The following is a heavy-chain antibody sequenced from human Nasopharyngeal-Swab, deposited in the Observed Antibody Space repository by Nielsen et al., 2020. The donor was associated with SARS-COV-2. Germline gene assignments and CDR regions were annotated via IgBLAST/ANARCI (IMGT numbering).Heavy chain of an antibody. Sequence: GESLKISCAASGFTFSSYGMHWVRQAPGKGLEWVAFIRYDGFNQHYADSVKGRFTISRDSFKNTLDLQLNSLRAEDTAVYYCAKDHKMDSGGGVGYMDVWGKGTTVTVSS. CDR2: IRYDGFNQ. CDR3: AKDHKMDSGGGVGYMDV. D-gene: IGHD3-16*01. V-gene: IGHV3-30*02. CDR1: GFTFSSYG. J-gene: IGHJ6*03.